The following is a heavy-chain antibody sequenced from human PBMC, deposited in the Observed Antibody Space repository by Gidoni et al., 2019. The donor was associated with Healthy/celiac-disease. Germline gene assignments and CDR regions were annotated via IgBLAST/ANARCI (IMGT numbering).Heavy chain of an antibody. V-gene: IGHV3-48*02. Sequence: EVQLVESGGGLAQPGGSLRLSCAASGFTFSRDSMNWVRQAPGQGLEWVSYISSSSSTIYYADSVKGRFTISRDNAKNSLYLQMNSLRDEDTAVYYCARGNQSPYYYYYYMDVWGKGTTVTVSS. J-gene: IGHJ6*03. CDR2: ISSSSSTI. CDR3: ARGNQSPYYYYYYMDV. CDR1: GFTFSRDS.